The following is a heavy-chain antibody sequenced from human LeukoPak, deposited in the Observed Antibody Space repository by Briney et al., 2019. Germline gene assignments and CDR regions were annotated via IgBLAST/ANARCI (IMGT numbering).Heavy chain of an antibody. Sequence: SETLSLTCTVSGYSLSSGYYWGWIRQPPGKGLEWIGSVDHSGGTYYNPSLRSRVTTSLDTSKNQLSLKVNSVTAADTAVYYCASGYTSTWYLVLAYWGQGTLVTVSS. V-gene: IGHV4-38-2*02. CDR2: VDHSGGT. D-gene: IGHD6-13*01. J-gene: IGHJ1*01. CDR3: ASGYTSTWYLVLAY. CDR1: GYSLSSGYY.